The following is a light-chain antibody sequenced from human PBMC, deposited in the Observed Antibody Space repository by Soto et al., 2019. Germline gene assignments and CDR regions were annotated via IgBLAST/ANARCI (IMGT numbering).Light chain of an antibody. CDR1: SSDVGGYKY. CDR2: EVT. CDR3: SSYTSSSTVV. V-gene: IGLV2-14*01. Sequence: QSALTQPASLSQSPGQSITISCTGTSSDVGGYKYVSWYQQHPGKVPKLMIYEVTNRPSGVSNRFSGSKSGNTASLTISELQAEDEADYYCSSYTSSSTVVFGGGTTLTVL. J-gene: IGLJ2*01.